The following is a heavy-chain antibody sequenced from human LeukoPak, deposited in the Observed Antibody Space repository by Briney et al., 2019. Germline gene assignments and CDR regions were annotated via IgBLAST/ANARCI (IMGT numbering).Heavy chain of an antibody. D-gene: IGHD2/OR15-2a*01. V-gene: IGHV1-24*01. Sequence: ASVKVSCKVSGYTLTELSMHWVRQAPGKGLEWMGGFDPEDGETIYAQKFQGRVTMTSDTSTRSVYMELSSLRSEDTAVYYCAREVLATDTGDGYWGQGTLVTVSS. CDR2: FDPEDGET. CDR1: GYTLTELS. CDR3: AREVLATDTGDGY. J-gene: IGHJ4*02.